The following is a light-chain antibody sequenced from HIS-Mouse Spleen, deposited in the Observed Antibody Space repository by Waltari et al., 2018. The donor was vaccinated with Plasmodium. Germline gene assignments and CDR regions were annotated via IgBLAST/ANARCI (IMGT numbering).Light chain of an antibody. CDR1: QSVLYSPNNKNY. CDR3: QQYYSTPWT. J-gene: IGKJ1*01. Sequence: DIVMTQSPDSLPVSLGERATINCKSSQSVLYSPNNKNYLAWYQQKPGQPPKLLIYWASTRESGVPDRFSGSGSGTDFTLTISRLQAEDVAVYYCQQYYSTPWTFGQGTKVEIK. CDR2: WAS. V-gene: IGKV4-1*01.